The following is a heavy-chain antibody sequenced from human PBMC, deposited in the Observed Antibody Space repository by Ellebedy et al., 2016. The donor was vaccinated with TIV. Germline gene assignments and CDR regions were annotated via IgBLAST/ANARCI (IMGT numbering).Heavy chain of an antibody. CDR1: GFTFDDQG. J-gene: IGHJ4*02. D-gene: IGHD4-17*01. CDR2: VDWNGGST. Sequence: PGGSLRLSCAASGFTFDDQGMSWVRQVPGKGLEWVSYVDWNGGSTGYADSVKGRFTISRDNAKNSLYLQMNSLRAEDTALYYCARDYAGNFDYWGQGTLVTVSS. V-gene: IGHV3-20*04. CDR3: ARDYAGNFDY.